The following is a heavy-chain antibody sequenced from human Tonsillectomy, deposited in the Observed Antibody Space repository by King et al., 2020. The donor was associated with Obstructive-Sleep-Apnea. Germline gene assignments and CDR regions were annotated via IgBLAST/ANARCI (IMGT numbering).Heavy chain of an antibody. CDR3: ATRVDTAMVFDY. J-gene: IGHJ4*02. Sequence: VQLVESGGGLVQPGGSLRLSCAASGFTFSNYAMSWVRQAPGKGLEWVSAINTGGGTTYYADSVKGRFTISRDNSKNPLYLQMNSLRAEDTAVYYCATRVDTAMVFDYWGQGTLVTVSS. CDR2: INTGGGTT. CDR1: GFTFSNYA. V-gene: IGHV3-23*04. D-gene: IGHD5-18*01.